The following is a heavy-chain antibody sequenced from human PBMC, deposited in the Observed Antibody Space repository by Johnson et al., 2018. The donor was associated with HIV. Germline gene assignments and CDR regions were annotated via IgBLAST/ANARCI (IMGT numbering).Heavy chain of an antibody. J-gene: IGHJ3*02. CDR1: GFTFSSYA. CDR3: ATFDACDI. Sequence: QMQLVESGGGVVQPGRSLRLSCAASGFTFSSYAMHWVRQAPGKGLEWVAVISYDGSNKYYADSVKCRFTISRDNSKNTLYLQMNSLRAEDTAVYYCATFDACDIWGQGTMGTVSS. V-gene: IGHV3-30*04. CDR2: ISYDGSNK.